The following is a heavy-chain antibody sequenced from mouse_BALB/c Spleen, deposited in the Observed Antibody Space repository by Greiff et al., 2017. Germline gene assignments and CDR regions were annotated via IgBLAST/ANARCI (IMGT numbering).Heavy chain of an antibody. J-gene: IGHJ4*01. CDR3: TRMGLYCALDY. CDR2: ISSGGSYT. CDR1: GFTFSSYV. Sequence: EVQLVESGGGLVKPGGSLKLSCAASGFTFSSYVMSWVRQSPEKRLEWVAEISSGGSYTYYPDTVTGRFTISRNKAKNTLYLEMSELKSEDTAMYYCTRMGLYCALDYWGQGTSVTVSS. V-gene: IGHV5-9-4*01. D-gene: IGHD4-1*01.